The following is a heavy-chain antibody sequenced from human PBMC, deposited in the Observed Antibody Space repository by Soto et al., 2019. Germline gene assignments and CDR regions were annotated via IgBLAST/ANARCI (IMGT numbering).Heavy chain of an antibody. J-gene: IGHJ4*02. V-gene: IGHV1-18*01. CDR3: ARDHGGGITFE. CDR1: GYTFTSYA. D-gene: IGHD3-16*01. CDR2: ISAYSGNT. Sequence: ASVKVSCKASGYTFTSYAISWVRQAPGQGLEWMGWISAYSGNTKYAQKLQGRVTMTTDTSTSTAYMELRSLRSDDTAVYYCARDHGGGITFEWGQGTLVTVSS.